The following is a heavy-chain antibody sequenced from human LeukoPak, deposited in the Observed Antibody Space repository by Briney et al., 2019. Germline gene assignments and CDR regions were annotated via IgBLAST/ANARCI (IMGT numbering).Heavy chain of an antibody. V-gene: IGHV1-8*02. CDR1: GYTFTGYY. D-gene: IGHD3-9*01. CDR2: MNPNSGNT. J-gene: IGHJ5*02. Sequence: ASVKVSCKASGYTFTGYYMHWVRQAPGQGLEWMGWMNPNSGNTGYAQKFQGRVTMTRNTSISTAYMELSSLRSEDTAVYYCACCPYYDILTGRGACFDPWGQGTLVTVSS. CDR3: ACCPYYDILTGRGACFDP.